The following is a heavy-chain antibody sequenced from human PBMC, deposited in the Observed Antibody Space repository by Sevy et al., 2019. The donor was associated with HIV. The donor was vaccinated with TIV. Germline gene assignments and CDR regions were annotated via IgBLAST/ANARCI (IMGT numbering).Heavy chain of an antibody. CDR3: ASSVNSGWSGAFDI. D-gene: IGHD6-19*01. J-gene: IGHJ3*02. CDR1: GFTFSNYW. CDR2: INEDRSEK. Sequence: GGSLRLSCAVSGFTFSNYWMSWVRQAPGKGLEWVANINEDRSEKYYVGSVKGGFTISRDNARNSLYLEMNNLRTEDTAVYYCASSVNSGWSGAFDIWGQGTMVTVSS. V-gene: IGHV3-7*01.